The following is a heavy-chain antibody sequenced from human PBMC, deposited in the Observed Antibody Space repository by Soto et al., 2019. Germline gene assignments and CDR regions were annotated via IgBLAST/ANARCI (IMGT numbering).Heavy chain of an antibody. CDR2: ISYDGSNK. CDR3: AREGGLDCSGGSCYSSYYYYGMDV. D-gene: IGHD2-15*01. CDR1: GFTFSSYA. J-gene: IGHJ6*02. Sequence: QVQLVESGGGVVQPGRSLRLSCAASGFTFSSYAMHWVRQAPGKGLEWVAVISYDGSNKYYADSVKGRFTISRDNSKNPLYLQMNSLRAEDTAVYYCAREGGLDCSGGSCYSSYYYYGMDVWGQGTTVTVSS. V-gene: IGHV3-30-3*01.